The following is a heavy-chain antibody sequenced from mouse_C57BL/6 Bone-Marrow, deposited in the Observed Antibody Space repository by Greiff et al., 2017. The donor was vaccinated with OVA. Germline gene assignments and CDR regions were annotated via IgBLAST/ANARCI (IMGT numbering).Heavy chain of an antibody. CDR3: GRCGSNYDFEY. D-gene: IGHD1-1*01. J-gene: IGHJ2*01. CDR2: LWSGGST. Sequence: VKLVESGPGLVQPSQSLSITCTVSGFSLTSYGVHWVRQSPGKGLEWLGVLWSGGSTDYNAAFISRLSISKDNSKRQVFYKMNSLQADETAVYYCGRCGSNYDFEYWGKGTTLTVAS. V-gene: IGHV2-2*01. CDR1: GFSLTSYG.